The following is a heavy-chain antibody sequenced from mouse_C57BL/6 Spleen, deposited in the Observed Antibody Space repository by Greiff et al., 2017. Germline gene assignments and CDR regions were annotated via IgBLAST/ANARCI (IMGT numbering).Heavy chain of an antibody. CDR1: GYSFTGYY. D-gene: IGHD4-1*02. CDR2: INPSTGGT. J-gene: IGHJ4*01. CDR3: ASTGTEDAMDY. V-gene: IGHV1-42*01. Sequence: VQLQQSGPELVKPGASVKISCKASGYSFTGYYMNWVKQSPEKSLEWIGEINPSTGGTTYNQKFKAKATLTVDKSSSTAYMQLKSLTSEDSAVYYCASTGTEDAMDYWGQGTSVTVSS.